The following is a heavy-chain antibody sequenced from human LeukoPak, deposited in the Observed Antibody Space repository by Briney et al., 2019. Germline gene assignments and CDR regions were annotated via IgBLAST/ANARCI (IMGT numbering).Heavy chain of an antibody. V-gene: IGHV1-69*05. J-gene: IGHJ4*02. CDR1: GGTFSSYA. CDR3: ARSGRMATITYYFDY. D-gene: IGHD5-24*01. CDR2: IIPIFGTA. Sequence: ASVKVSCKASGGTFSSYAISLVRQAPGQGLEWMGGIIPIFGTANYAQRFQGRVTITTGESTSTAYMELSSLRSEDTAVYYCARSGRMATITYYFDYWGQGTLVTVSS.